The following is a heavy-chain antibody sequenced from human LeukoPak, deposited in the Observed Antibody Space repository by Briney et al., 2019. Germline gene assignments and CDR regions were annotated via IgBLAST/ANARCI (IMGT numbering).Heavy chain of an antibody. CDR1: GFTFSSYW. J-gene: IGHJ4*02. D-gene: IGHD5-24*01. V-gene: IGHV3-53*01. CDR3: AREPLRDGFSLGY. Sequence: PGGSLRLSCAASGFTFSSYWMSWVRQAPGKGLEWVSVIYSGGSTYYADSVKGRFTISRDNSKNTLYLQMNSLRAEDTAVYYCAREPLRDGFSLGYWGQGTLVTVSS. CDR2: IYSGGST.